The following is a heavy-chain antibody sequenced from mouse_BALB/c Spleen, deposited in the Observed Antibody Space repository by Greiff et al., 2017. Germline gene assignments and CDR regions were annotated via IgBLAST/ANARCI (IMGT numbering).Heavy chain of an antibody. V-gene: IGHV6-6*02. CDR3: TRCHYGNYAWFAY. Sequence: EVMLVESGGGLVQPGGSMKLSCVASGFTFSNYWMNWVRQSPEKGLEWVAEIRLKSNNYATHYAESVKGRFTISRDDSKSSVYLQMNNLRAEDTGIYYCTRCHYGNYAWFAYWGQGTLVTVSA. J-gene: IGHJ3*01. CDR2: IRLKSNNYAT. D-gene: IGHD2-1*01. CDR1: GFTFSNYW.